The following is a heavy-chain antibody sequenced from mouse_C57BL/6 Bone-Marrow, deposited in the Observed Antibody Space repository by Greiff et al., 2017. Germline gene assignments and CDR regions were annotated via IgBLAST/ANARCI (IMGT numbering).Heavy chain of an antibody. CDR3: ARKDWDDYAMDY. CDR1: GYTFTSYW. J-gene: IGHJ4*01. D-gene: IGHD4-1*01. CDR2: IDPSDSYT. Sequence: QVQLQQPGAELVMPGASVKLSCKASGYTFTSYWMHWVKQRPGQGLEWIGEIDPSDSYTNYNQKFKGKSTLTVDKSSSTAYMQLSSLTCEDSAVYDCARKDWDDYAMDYGGQGTSVTVSS. V-gene: IGHV1-69*01.